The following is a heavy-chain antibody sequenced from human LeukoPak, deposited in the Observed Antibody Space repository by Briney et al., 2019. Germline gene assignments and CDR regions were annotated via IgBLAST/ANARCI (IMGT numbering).Heavy chain of an antibody. CDR1: GYSFASHW. Sequence: GESLKISCKGSGYSFASHWIGWVRQMPGRGLEWMGIIYPADSDTRYSPSFEGQVTISADKSISTAYLQWSSLKASDTAMYYCARFRPYYYDSSGLDGDYWGQGTLVTVSS. D-gene: IGHD3-22*01. J-gene: IGHJ4*02. CDR3: ARFRPYYYDSSGLDGDY. CDR2: IYPADSDT. V-gene: IGHV5-51*01.